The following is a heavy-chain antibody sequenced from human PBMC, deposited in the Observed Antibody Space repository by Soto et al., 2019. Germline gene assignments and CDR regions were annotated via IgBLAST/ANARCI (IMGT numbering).Heavy chain of an antibody. J-gene: IGHJ5*02. CDR2: ISYDGSNK. D-gene: IGHD3-10*01. V-gene: IGHV3-30*18. Sequence: QVQLVESGGGVVQPGRSLRLSCAASGFTFSSYGMHWVRQAPGKGLEWVAVISYDGSNKYYADSVKGRFTISRDNSKNTLYLQMNSLRAEDTAVYYCAKDLALITMVRGVIPTFDPWGQGTLVTVSS. CDR1: GFTFSSYG. CDR3: AKDLALITMVRGVIPTFDP.